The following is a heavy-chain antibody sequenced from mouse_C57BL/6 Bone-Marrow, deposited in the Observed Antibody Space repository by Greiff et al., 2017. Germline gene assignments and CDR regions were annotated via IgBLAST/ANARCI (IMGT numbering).Heavy chain of an antibody. V-gene: IGHV1-72*01. CDR2: IDPNGGGT. D-gene: IGHD1-1*01. CDR3: ASRYYGSSDKYFDV. Sequence: QVQLQQSGAELVKPGASVKLSCKASGYTFTSYWMHWVKQRPGRGLEWIGRIDPNGGGTKYNEKFKSKATLTVDKPSSTAYMQLSSLTSEDSAVYYCASRYYGSSDKYFDVWGTGTTVTVSS. CDR1: GYTFTSYW. J-gene: IGHJ1*03.